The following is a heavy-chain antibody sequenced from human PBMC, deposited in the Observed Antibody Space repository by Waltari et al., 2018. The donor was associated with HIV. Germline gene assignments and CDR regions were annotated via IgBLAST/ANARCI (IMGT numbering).Heavy chain of an antibody. CDR2: IDPSDSYT. CDR3: ANHAVNTVTNVQGGY. D-gene: IGHD4-17*01. J-gene: IGHJ4*02. CDR1: GYSFTSYW. V-gene: IGHV5-10-1*01. Sequence: EVQLVQSGAEVKKPGESLRISCKGSGYSFTSYWISWVRQMPGKGLEWMGRIDPSDSYTNYSPSFQGHVTISADKSISTAYLQWSSLKASDTAMYYCANHAVNTVTNVQGGYWGQGTLVTVSS.